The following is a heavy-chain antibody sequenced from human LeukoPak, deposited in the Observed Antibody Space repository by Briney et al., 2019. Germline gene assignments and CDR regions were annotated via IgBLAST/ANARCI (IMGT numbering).Heavy chain of an antibody. D-gene: IGHD3-22*01. CDR1: RLMFGSYA. V-gene: IGHV3-23*01. CDR3: AKSFDDRGYPYYFDF. J-gene: IGHJ4*02. Sequence: PGGSLRLSCAASRLMFGSYAMSWVRQAPGKGLEWVSTISGSGTNTYYADSVKGRFTISRDNSKSTLYLQMNSLGAEDTTIYYCAKSFDDRGYPYYFDFWGQGTLVTVSS. CDR2: ISGSGTNT.